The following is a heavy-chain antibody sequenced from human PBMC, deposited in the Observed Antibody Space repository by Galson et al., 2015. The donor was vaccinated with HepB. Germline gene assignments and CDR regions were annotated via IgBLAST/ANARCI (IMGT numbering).Heavy chain of an antibody. CDR2: IYSGGST. Sequence: SLRLSCAASGFTVSNNYMSWVRQAPGKGLEWVSVIYSGGSTYYADSAKGRFTNSRDNSKNTLYLQMKSLRAEDTAVYYCGRDGYSSSWYVRYFDLWGRGTLVTVSS. V-gene: IGHV3-66*01. D-gene: IGHD6-13*01. CDR1: GFTVSNNY. J-gene: IGHJ2*01. CDR3: GRDGYSSSWYVRYFDL.